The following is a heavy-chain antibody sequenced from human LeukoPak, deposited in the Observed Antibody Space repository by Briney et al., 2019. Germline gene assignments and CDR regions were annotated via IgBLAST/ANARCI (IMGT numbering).Heavy chain of an antibody. V-gene: IGHV3-66*01. CDR1: GFSVSGIH. CDR2: LYSGGAT. J-gene: IGHJ5*02. CDR3: ARGNGNVGGRLDP. Sequence: GESLRLSCAASGFSVSGIHMNWVRQAPGKNLEWVSGLYSGGATYYSDSLGGRFTISRDPSKNTVYLQMTSLRVDDSAIYYCARGNGNVGGRLDPWGQGTRVTVSS. D-gene: IGHD1-1*01.